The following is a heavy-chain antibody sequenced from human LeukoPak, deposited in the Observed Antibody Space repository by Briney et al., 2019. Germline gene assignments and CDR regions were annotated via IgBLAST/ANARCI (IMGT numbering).Heavy chain of an antibody. V-gene: IGHV6-1*01. CDR2: TYYRSRLYT. J-gene: IGHJ4*02. CDR1: GDSVSNNGAA. D-gene: IGHD3-10*01. CDR3: ARDGPGDQGLDC. Sequence: SQTLSLTCAISGDSVSNNGAAWNWSRQSPSRGLQWLGRTYYRSRLYTDYAESVKSRITINPDTSKNQYSLQLKSVTPEDTAVYYCARDGPGDQGLDCWGQGTLVTVSS.